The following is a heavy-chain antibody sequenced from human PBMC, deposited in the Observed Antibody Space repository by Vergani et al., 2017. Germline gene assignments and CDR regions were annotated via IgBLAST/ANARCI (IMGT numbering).Heavy chain of an antibody. V-gene: IGHV3-21*02. CDR1: GFTFRIYG. CDR3: VRDVRFSRT. Sequence: VQLVESGGGVVQPGGSLRLSCIASGFTFRIYGMHWVRQAPGKGLEWVSSISGNNDDVYYADSVKGRFTISRDNAKNSLYLDMSSLRAEDTAVYYCVRDVRFSRTWGQGTLVAVSS. CDR2: ISGNNDDV. J-gene: IGHJ3*01.